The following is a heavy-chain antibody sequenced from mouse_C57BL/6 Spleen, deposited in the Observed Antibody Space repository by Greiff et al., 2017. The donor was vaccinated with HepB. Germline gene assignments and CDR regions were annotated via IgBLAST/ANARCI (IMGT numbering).Heavy chain of an antibody. J-gene: IGHJ2*01. CDR1: GFTFSDYY. CDR2: INYDGSST. CDR3: ARERRIYYGNHFDY. V-gene: IGHV5-16*01. Sequence: EVKLMESEGGLVQPGSSMKLSCTASGFTFSDYYMAWVRQVPEKGLEWVANINYDGSSTYYLDSLKSRFIISRDNAKNILYLQMSSLKSEDTATYYCARERRIYYGNHFDYWGQGTTLTVSS. D-gene: IGHD2-1*01.